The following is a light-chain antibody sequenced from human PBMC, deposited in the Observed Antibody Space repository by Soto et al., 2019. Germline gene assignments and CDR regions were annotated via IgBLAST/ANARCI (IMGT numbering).Light chain of an antibody. CDR1: QSVSSCY. Sequence: EIVLTQSPGTLSLSPGERATLSCRASQSVSSCYLAWYQQKPGQAPRLLIYGASSRATGIPDRFSGSGSGTDFTLTISRLEPEGFAVYYCQQYGSSFTFGPGTKVDIK. CDR3: QQYGSSFT. V-gene: IGKV3-20*01. CDR2: GAS. J-gene: IGKJ3*01.